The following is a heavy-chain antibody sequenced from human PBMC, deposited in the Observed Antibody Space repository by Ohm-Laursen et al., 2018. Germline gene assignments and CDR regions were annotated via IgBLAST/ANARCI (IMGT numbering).Heavy chain of an antibody. CDR2: INQDGGAK. Sequence: SLRLSCAASGFTFSNFWMNWVRQAPGKGLEWVGNINQDGGAKFYMDSVKGRFTISRDNAKNSLYLQMNSLRAEDTALYYCARGPHRAVADSVDAFDIWGQGTMVTVSS. J-gene: IGHJ3*02. CDR1: GFTFSNFW. D-gene: IGHD6-19*01. V-gene: IGHV3-7*01. CDR3: ARGPHRAVADSVDAFDI.